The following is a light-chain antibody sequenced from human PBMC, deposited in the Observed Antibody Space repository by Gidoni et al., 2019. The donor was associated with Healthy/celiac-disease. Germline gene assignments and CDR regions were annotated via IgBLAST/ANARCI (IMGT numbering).Light chain of an antibody. CDR3: QQCYSTSLT. Sequence: DIQMTQAPSSLSASVGDRVTITCRASQSISSYLNWYQQKPGKAPKLLIYAASSLQSGVPSRFSVSVSGTDFTLTISSLQPEDFATYYCQQCYSTSLTFXQXTKVEIK. CDR1: QSISSY. CDR2: AAS. V-gene: IGKV1-39*01. J-gene: IGKJ1*01.